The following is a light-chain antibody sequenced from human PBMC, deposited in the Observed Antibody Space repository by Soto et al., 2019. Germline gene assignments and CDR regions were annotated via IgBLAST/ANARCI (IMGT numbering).Light chain of an antibody. V-gene: IGKV3-20*01. CDR3: QQYGSSPVT. CDR2: GAS. J-gene: IGKJ5*01. CDR1: QSASSSY. Sequence: EIVLTQSPGTLSLSPGERATLSCRASQSASSSYLAWYQQKPGQAPRLLIYGASSRATGIPDRFSGSGSGTDFTLTISRLEPEDFAVYYCQQYGSSPVTFGQGARLEI.